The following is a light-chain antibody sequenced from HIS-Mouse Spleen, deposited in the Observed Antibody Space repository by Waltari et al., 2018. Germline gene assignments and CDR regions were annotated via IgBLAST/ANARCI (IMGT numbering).Light chain of an antibody. CDR3: YSTDSSGNHRV. Sequence: SYELTQPPSVSVSPGQTARITCSGDALPKKYAYWYQQKSGQAPVLVSHEDSKRPSGIPEGFSGSSSGTMATLTISGAQVEDEADYYCYSTDSSGNHRVFGGGTKLTVL. CDR2: EDS. J-gene: IGLJ2*01. CDR1: ALPKKY. V-gene: IGLV3-10*01.